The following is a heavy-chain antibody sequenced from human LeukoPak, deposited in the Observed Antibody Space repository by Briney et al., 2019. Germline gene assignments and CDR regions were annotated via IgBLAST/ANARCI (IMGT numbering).Heavy chain of an antibody. CDR3: ASDSSGYFGP. V-gene: IGHV3-11*01. D-gene: IGHD3-22*01. J-gene: IGHJ5*02. CDR1: GFTFSDYY. CDR2: SSNTGSAM. Sequence: GGSLRLSCAASGFTFSDYYMNWIRQAPGKGLEWVSYSSNTGSAMYYADSVKGRFTISRDNAKNSLYLQMNSLRAEDTAIYYCASDSSGYFGPWGPGTLVTVSS.